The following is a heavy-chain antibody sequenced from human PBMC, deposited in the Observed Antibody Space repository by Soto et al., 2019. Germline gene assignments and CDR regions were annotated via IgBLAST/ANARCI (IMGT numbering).Heavy chain of an antibody. CDR2: INAGNGNT. V-gene: IGHV1-3*01. D-gene: IGHD3-22*01. Sequence: QVQLVQSGAEVKKPGASVKVSCKASGYTFTSYAMHWVRQAPGQRLEWMGWINAGNGNTKYSQKFQGRVTITRDTSASTAYMELTSLRSEDTAVYYCARPSPTLWYDSQNDAFDIWGQGTMVTVSS. J-gene: IGHJ3*02. CDR1: GYTFTSYA. CDR3: ARPSPTLWYDSQNDAFDI.